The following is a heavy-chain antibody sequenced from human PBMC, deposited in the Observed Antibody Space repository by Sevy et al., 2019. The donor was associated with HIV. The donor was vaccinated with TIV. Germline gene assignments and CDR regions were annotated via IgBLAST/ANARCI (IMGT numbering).Heavy chain of an antibody. CDR3: AKDKEDDYGDYYFDH. J-gene: IGHJ4*02. V-gene: IGHV3-30*18. CDR1: GFIFSSYG. Sequence: GGSLRLSCSASGFIFSSYGMHWVRQTPGKGLEWVAIISSDGSDEFYAESVRGRFTISRDNSRNTLYLQMDSLRLEDTAMYYCAKDKEDDYGDYYFDHWGQGALVTVSS. CDR2: ISSDGSDE. D-gene: IGHD4-17*01.